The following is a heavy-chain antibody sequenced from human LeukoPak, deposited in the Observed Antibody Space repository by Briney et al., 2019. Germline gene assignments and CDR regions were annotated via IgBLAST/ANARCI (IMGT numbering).Heavy chain of an antibody. V-gene: IGHV3-30*18. D-gene: IGHD6-13*01. CDR1: GFTFSSYG. Sequence: AGGSLRLSCAASGFTFSSYGMPWVRQAPGKGLEWVAVISYDGSNKYYADSVKGRFTISRDNSKNTLYLQMNSLRAEDTAVYYCAKDGWSDSSSWAAFDYWGQGTLVTVSS. CDR3: AKDGWSDSSSWAAFDY. CDR2: ISYDGSNK. J-gene: IGHJ4*02.